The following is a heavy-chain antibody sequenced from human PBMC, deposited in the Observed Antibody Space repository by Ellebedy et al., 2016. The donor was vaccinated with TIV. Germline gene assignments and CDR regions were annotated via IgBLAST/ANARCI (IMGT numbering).Heavy chain of an antibody. CDR1: GFTLSSYW. D-gene: IGHD1-1*01. CDR2: IASYDDGNKK. V-gene: IGHV3-30*18. CDR3: TKDRSHNTPYYFDY. J-gene: IGHJ4*02. Sequence: PGGSLRLSCAASGFTLSSYWLAWVRQAPGKGLEWVAVIASYDDGNKKYYADSVKGRFTISRDDSKNTLYLQMNSLRPEDTAVYYCTKDRSHNTPYYFDYWGQGTLVTVSS.